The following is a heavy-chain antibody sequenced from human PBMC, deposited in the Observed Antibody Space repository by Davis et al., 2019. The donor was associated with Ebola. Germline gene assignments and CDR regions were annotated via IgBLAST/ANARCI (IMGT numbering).Heavy chain of an antibody. V-gene: IGHV1-2*04. Sequence: ASVKVSCKASGYTFTGYYMHWVRQAPGQGLEWMGWINPNSGDTNYAQKFQGWVTMTRDTSISTAYMELSRLRSDDTAVYYCARGRVVVVPAVTVDWFDPWGQGTLVTVSS. CDR1: GYTFTGYY. CDR2: INPNSGDT. J-gene: IGHJ5*02. D-gene: IGHD2-2*01. CDR3: ARGRVVVVPAVTVDWFDP.